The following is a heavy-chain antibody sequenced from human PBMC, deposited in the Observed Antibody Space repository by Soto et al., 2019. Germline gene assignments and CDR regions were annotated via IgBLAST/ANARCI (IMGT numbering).Heavy chain of an antibody. CDR2: IYSGDTT. J-gene: IGHJ6*02. CDR1: GFTVSSNY. V-gene: IGHV3-53*01. CDR3: ARDLRTLYGMDV. Sequence: GWSLRLSCAASGFTVSSNYMSWVRQAPGKGLEWVSFIYSGDTTYYADSVKGRFTISRDHSKNTLYLQMNSLRAEDTAVYYCARDLRTLYGMDVWGQGTTATVSS.